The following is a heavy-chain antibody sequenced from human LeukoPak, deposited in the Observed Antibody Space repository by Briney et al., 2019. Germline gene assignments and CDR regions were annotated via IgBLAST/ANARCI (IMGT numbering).Heavy chain of an antibody. J-gene: IGHJ4*02. CDR2: IYYSGST. CDR3: ARVTGYMIEDYFDY. V-gene: IGHV4-59*01. D-gene: IGHD3-22*01. Sequence: SETLSLTCAVSGGSISSYYWSWIRQPPGKGLEWIGYIYYSGSTNYNPSLKSRVTISVDTSKNQFSLKLRSVTAADTAVYYCARVTGYMIEDYFDYWGQGTLVTVSS. CDR1: GGSISSYY.